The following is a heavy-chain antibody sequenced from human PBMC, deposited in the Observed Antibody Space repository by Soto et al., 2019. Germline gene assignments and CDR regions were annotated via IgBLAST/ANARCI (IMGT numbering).Heavy chain of an antibody. CDR1: GFSISHYW. Sequence: GGSLRLSCAASGFSISHYWMSWVRQAPGKGLEWVANIKEDGSEQNYVGSVKGRFTISRDNAKNSLYLQMNSLRAEDTAVYFCVRDDFWSSYDRYGMDVWGQATTVTVSS. CDR3: VRDDFWSSYDRYGMDV. J-gene: IGHJ6*02. CDR2: IKEDGSEQ. V-gene: IGHV3-7*05. D-gene: IGHD3-3*01.